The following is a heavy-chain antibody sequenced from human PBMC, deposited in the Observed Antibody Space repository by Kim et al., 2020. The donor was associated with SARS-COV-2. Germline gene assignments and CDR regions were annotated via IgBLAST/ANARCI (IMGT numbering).Heavy chain of an antibody. CDR2: ITSGGDT. CDR1: GFTFSSYA. D-gene: IGHD2-8*01. J-gene: IGHJ6*02. Sequence: GGSLRLSCAASGFTFSSYAMSWVRQAPGKGLEWVSGITSGGDTYYADSVKGRFTMSRDNSKNTLFLQMKSLRGEDTAVYYCAKRTATNTWGNGMDVWGQGTTVTVSS. CDR3: AKRTATNTWGNGMDV. V-gene: IGHV3-23*01.